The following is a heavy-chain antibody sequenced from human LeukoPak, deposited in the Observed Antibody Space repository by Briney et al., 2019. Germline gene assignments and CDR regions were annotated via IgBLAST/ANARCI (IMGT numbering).Heavy chain of an antibody. J-gene: IGHJ4*02. CDR1: GDSITSRSY. CDR3: ARGVYIAAAQYAY. CDR2: IYYSGTT. D-gene: IGHD6-13*01. V-gene: IGHV4-59*11. Sequence: SETLSLTCTVSGDSITSRSYWSWIRQPPGKGLEWIGYIYYSGTTNYNPSLKSRVTISVDTSKNQFSLKLSSVTAADTAVYYCARGVYIAAAQYAYWGQGTLVTVSS.